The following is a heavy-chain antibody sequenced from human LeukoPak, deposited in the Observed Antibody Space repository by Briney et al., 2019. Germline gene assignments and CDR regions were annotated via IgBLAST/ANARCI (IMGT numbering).Heavy chain of an antibody. CDR1: GFSFSSYR. CDR2: INSDGSST. J-gene: IGHJ4*02. D-gene: IGHD4-17*01. V-gene: IGHV3-74*01. CDR3: ARPYGDSPY. Sequence: GGSLRLCCGAPGFSFSSYRMEWVRQAPGKGLVWVSRINSDGSSTSCADSVKGRFTISRDNAKNTLYLQMNSLRAEDTAVYYCARPYGDSPYWGQGTLVTVSA.